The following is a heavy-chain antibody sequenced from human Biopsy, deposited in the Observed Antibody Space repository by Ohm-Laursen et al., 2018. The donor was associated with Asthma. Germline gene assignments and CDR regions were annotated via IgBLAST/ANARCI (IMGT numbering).Heavy chain of an antibody. V-gene: IGHV4-34*01. J-gene: IGHJ6*02. CDR1: GLSSSAYY. D-gene: IGHD2-15*01. CDR3: ARGPGWSGLDI. Sequence: GTLSLTCCMYGLSSSAYYWTWIRQTPGKGLEWIGESDHRGNTNTNATLKSRVTISKAKSANEFSLRMKSVTAADTAIYYCARGPGWSGLDIWGQGTTVTVSS. CDR2: SDHRGNT.